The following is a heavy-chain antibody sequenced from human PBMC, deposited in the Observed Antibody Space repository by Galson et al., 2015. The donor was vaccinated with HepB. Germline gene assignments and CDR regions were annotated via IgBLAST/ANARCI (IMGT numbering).Heavy chain of an antibody. CDR2: IIPIFGTA. CDR3: ARGDYDFWSGYYREDYFDY. CDR1: GGTFSSYA. V-gene: IGHV1-69*13. J-gene: IGHJ4*02. D-gene: IGHD3-3*01. Sequence: SVKVSCKASGGTFSSYAISWVRQAPGQGLEWMGGIIPIFGTANYAQKFQGRVTITADESTSTAYMELSSLRSEDTAVYYCARGDYDFWSGYYREDYFDYWGQGTLVTVSS.